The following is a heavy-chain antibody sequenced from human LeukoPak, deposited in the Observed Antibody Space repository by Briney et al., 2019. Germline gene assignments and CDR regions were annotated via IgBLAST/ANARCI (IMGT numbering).Heavy chain of an antibody. V-gene: IGHV4-39*01. CDR2: IYYSGST. D-gene: IGHD3-3*01. Sequence: SETLSLTCTVSGGSISSSSYYWGWIRQPPGKGLEWIGSIYYSGSTYYNPSLKSRVTISVDTSKNQFSLKLSSVTAADTAVYYCARGTYDFWSGYSARPYYFDYWGQGTLVTVSS. CDR3: ARGTYDFWSGYSARPYYFDY. J-gene: IGHJ4*02. CDR1: GGSISSSSYY.